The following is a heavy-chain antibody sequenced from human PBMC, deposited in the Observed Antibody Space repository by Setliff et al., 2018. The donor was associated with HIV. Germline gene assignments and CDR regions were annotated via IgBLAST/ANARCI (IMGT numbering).Heavy chain of an antibody. Sequence: ASVKVSCKASGYTFIDKYMHWVRQAPGKGLHWMGRIDPENDETKYSQKFQVRFTMTADRSTDTAYMELSGLRSEDTTIYYCVLYSTGASRFDYWGQGTLVTVSS. V-gene: IGHV1-69-2*01. CDR2: IDPENDET. D-gene: IGHD2-8*01. CDR3: VLYSTGASRFDY. CDR1: GYTFIDKY. J-gene: IGHJ4*02.